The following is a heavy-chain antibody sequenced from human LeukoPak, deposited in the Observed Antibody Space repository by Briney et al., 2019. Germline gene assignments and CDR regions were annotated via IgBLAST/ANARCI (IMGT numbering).Heavy chain of an antibody. J-gene: IGHJ4*02. CDR2: INPSGGST. V-gene: IGHV1-46*01. CDR1: GYTFTSYY. D-gene: IGHD1-26*01. Sequence: ASVKVSCKASGYTFTSYYMHWVRQAPGQGLEWMGIINPSGGSTSYAQKFQGRVTMTRDMSTSTVYMELSSLRSEDTAVYYCARDCPNSGSYYGCFDYWGQGTLVTVSS. CDR3: ARDCPNSGSYYGCFDY.